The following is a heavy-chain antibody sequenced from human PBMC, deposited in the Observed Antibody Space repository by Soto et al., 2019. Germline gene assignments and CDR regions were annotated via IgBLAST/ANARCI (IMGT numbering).Heavy chain of an antibody. J-gene: IGHJ4*02. D-gene: IGHD2-15*01. CDR1: GGSISTYY. Sequence: PSETLSLTCTVSGGSISTYYWSWIRQPPGKGLEWIGYVTYSGGPTYNPSLKSRVTISVDTSKKFSLNLTSVTAADTAVYFCVRDGGRYDYSDYWGQGTLVTVSS. CDR3: VRDGGRYDYSDY. CDR2: VTYSGGP. V-gene: IGHV4-59*01.